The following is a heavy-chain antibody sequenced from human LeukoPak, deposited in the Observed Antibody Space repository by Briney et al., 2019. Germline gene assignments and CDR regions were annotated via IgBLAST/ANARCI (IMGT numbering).Heavy chain of an antibody. J-gene: IGHJ4*02. CDR1: GGSISSYY. D-gene: IGHD5-12*01. V-gene: IGHV4-59*01. CDR3: AKDQHHSGYDLDTKQFDY. Sequence: SETLSLTCTVSGGSISSYYWSWIRQPPGKGLEWIGYIYYSGSTNYNPSLKSRVTISVDTSKNQFSLKLSSVTAADTAVYYCAKDQHHSGYDLDTKQFDYWGQGTLVTVSS. CDR2: IYYSGST.